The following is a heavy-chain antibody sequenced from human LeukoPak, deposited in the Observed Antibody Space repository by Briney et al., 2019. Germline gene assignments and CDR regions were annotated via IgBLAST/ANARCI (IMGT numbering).Heavy chain of an antibody. D-gene: IGHD3-3*01. CDR2: ISISGTTL. CDR1: GFTFSDYY. V-gene: IGHV3-11*01. CDR3: AREYYDFWSAPLSD. Sequence: GGSLRLSCAASGFTFSDYYMSWIRQAPGKGLEWVSYISISGTTLYYADSVKGRFTISRDNAKNSLYLQTNSLRAEDTAVYYCAREYYDFWSAPLSDWGQGTLVTVSS. J-gene: IGHJ4*02.